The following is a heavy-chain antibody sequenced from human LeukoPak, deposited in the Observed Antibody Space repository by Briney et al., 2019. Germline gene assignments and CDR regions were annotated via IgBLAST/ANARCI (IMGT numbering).Heavy chain of an antibody. CDR1: GDSISSYY. V-gene: IGHV4-59*01. Sequence: SETLSLTCTVSGDSISSYYWSWIRQSPGKGLEWIGYLYYTGSTNYNPSLKSRVTISVDTSKNQFSLKLSSVTAADTAVYYCARLDTAIVEWYFDLWGRGTLVTVSS. J-gene: IGHJ2*01. CDR3: ARLDTAIVEWYFDL. CDR2: LYYTGST. D-gene: IGHD5-18*01.